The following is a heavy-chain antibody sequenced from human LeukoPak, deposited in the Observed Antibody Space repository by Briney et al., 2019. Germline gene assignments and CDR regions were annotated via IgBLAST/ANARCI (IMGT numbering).Heavy chain of an antibody. Sequence: PGGSLRPSCAASGFTFSSYSINWVRQAPGKGLEWVSSISSSSGYIYYADSVKGRFTISRDNAKNSLYLQMNSLRAEDTAVYYCARDRGYCSGGTCYGFYFDYWGQGTLVTVSS. CDR1: GFTFSSYS. CDR3: ARDRGYCSGGTCYGFYFDY. CDR2: ISSSSGYI. J-gene: IGHJ4*02. V-gene: IGHV3-21*01. D-gene: IGHD2-15*01.